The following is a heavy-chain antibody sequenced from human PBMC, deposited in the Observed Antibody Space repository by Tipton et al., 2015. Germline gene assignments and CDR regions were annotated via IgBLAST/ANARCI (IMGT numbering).Heavy chain of an antibody. CDR3: ARRSLVGSWGLDS. D-gene: IGHD3-16*01. J-gene: IGHJ4*02. Sequence: TLSLTCNVSGDSISNSHNFWSWIRQSPGKGLEWIGQIYHSADTDYNPSLQSRVTMSVDTSKGQFSLRLTSVTAADTAVYYCARRSLVGSWGLDSWGQGALVTVSS. CDR2: IYHSADT. CDR1: GDSISNSHNF. V-gene: IGHV4-39*07.